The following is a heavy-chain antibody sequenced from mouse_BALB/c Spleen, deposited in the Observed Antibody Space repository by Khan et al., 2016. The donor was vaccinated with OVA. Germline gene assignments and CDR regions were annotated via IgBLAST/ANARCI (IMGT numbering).Heavy chain of an antibody. J-gene: IGHJ4*01. CDR3: ANGDYGNDDDAMDY. Sequence: DVKLVESGGDLVKPGGSLKVSCAASGFTFSSYGMSWVRQTPDKRLEWVATISSGGLYTYFPDSVKGRFTISRDYAKNTLYLQMSSMRSEDTAMYSCANGDYGNDDDAMDYWGQGTSVTVSS. D-gene: IGHD2-1*01. CDR1: GFTFSSYG. V-gene: IGHV5-6*02. CDR2: ISSGGLYT.